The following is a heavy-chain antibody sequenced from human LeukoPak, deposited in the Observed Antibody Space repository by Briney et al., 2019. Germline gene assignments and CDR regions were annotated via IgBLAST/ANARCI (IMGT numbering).Heavy chain of an antibody. CDR2: IYYSGST. V-gene: IGHV4-59*01. D-gene: IGHD3-22*01. Sequence: SETLSLTCTVSGGSISSYYWSWIRQPPGKGLEWIGYIYYSGSTNYNPSLKSRVTISVDTSKNQFSLKLSSVTAADTAVYYCAREDDSSGYYNYWGQGTLVTVSS. CDR3: AREDDSSGYYNY. J-gene: IGHJ4*02. CDR1: GGSISSYY.